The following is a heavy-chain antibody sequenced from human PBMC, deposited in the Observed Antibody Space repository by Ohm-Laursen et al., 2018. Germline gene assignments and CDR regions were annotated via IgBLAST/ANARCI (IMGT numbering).Heavy chain of an antibody. CDR3: ARARPPFIAAGTGVWFDP. J-gene: IGHJ5*02. D-gene: IGHD6-6*01. Sequence: SVKVSCKASGYTFTSYYMHWVRQAPGQGLEWMGIINPSGGSTSYAQKFQGRVTMTRDTSTSTVYMELSSLRSEDTAVYYCARARPPFIAAGTGVWFDPWGQGTLVTVSS. V-gene: IGHV1-46*01. CDR1: GYTFTSYY. CDR2: INPSGGST.